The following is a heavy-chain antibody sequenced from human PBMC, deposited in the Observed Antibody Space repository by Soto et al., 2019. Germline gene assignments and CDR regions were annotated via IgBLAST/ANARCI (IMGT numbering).Heavy chain of an antibody. CDR3: TRQNIEHSSGWYP. J-gene: IGHJ5*02. CDR2: IRNSGNII. Sequence: DVQLVESGGGVVQPGGSLRLSCAASGFIFRNYHMNWVRQAPGKGLEWVSYIRNSGNIIYYADSVKGRFTISRDNAKDSLYLQMNSLRDEDTAVYYCTRQNIEHSSGWYPWGQGTPVTVSS. CDR1: GFIFRNYH. D-gene: IGHD6-13*01. V-gene: IGHV3-48*02.